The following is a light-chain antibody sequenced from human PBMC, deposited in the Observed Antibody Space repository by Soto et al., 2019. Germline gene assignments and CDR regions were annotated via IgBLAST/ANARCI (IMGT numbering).Light chain of an antibody. CDR2: DVS. V-gene: IGKV1-5*01. CDR3: QQYNTYSWT. CDR1: RSLKRW. Sequence: DIQMTQSPSTLSSSVGDRFTITCRASRSLKRWLGWNQHKPGKNPELPTNDVSSLQSGVPSRFSGSGSGTEFALNFSSLQPDDFATYYSQQYNTYSWTFGPGTKVDIK. J-gene: IGKJ1*01.